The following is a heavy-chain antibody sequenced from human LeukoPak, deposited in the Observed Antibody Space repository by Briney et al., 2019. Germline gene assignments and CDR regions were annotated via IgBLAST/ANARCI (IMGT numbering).Heavy chain of an antibody. D-gene: IGHD6-13*01. CDR2: ICTAGDT. CDR3: ARGVYSSSWYIFDY. CDR1: GFTFSSYD. V-gene: IGHV3-13*01. J-gene: IGHJ4*02. Sequence: GGSLRLSCAASGFTFSSYDMHWVRQATGKGLEWVSAICTAGDTYYPGSVKGRFTISRENAEKSLYLQMNSLRAGDTGVYYGARGVYSSSWYIFDYWGQGTLVIVSS.